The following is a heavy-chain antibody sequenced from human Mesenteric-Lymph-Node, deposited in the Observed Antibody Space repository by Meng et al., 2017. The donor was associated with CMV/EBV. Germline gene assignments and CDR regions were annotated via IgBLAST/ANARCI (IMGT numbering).Heavy chain of an antibody. Sequence: GESLKISCTASGLTFSNAWMSWVRQAPGKGLEWLGRIRSKTAGGTTEYAAPVKGRFTISTDDSKNTLYLQMNSLKTEDTAVYYCTTGAAAGYDYWGQGTLVTVSS. J-gene: IGHJ4*02. CDR3: TTGAAAGYDY. CDR2: IRSKTAGGTT. V-gene: IGHV3-15*05. CDR1: GLTFSNAW. D-gene: IGHD6-13*01.